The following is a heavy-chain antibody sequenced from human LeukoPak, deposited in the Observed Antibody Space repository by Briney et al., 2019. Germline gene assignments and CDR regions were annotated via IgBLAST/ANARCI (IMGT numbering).Heavy chain of an antibody. Sequence: SETLSLTCTVSGGSISSSSYYWGWIRQPPGKGLEWIGSVYYSGSTYYNPSLKSRVTISVDTSKNQFSLKLSSVTAADTAVYYCARRSSRGLDYWGQGTLVTVSS. V-gene: IGHV4-39*01. D-gene: IGHD6-13*01. CDR2: VYYSGST. CDR3: ARRSSRGLDY. CDR1: GGSISSSSYY. J-gene: IGHJ4*02.